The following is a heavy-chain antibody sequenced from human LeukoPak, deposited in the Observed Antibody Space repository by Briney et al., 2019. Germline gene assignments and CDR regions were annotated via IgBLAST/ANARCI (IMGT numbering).Heavy chain of an antibody. Sequence: PGGSLRLSCAASGFTVINNYMTWVRQAPGKGLEWVSAIYSGGTTHYADSVKGRFTISRDNSKNTLYLQMNRLGVDDTAVYYCSTSPSWDVWGKGTTVTVSS. V-gene: IGHV3-53*01. J-gene: IGHJ6*04. CDR2: IYSGGTT. CDR3: STSPSWDV. CDR1: GFTVINNY.